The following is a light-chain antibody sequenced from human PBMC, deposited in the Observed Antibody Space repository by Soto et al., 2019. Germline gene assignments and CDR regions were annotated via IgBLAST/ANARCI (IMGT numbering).Light chain of an antibody. Sequence: DIPMTQSPSSLSASVGDRITITCRASQSIRAYLNWYQHKPGKAPKLLIFAPSTLQTGVPSRFSGSGSGTHFTLTISVLQPEDFATYYCQQTFSSPYTFAQGTNLEI. CDR1: QSIRAY. V-gene: IGKV1-39*01. J-gene: IGKJ2*01. CDR3: QQTFSSPYT. CDR2: APS.